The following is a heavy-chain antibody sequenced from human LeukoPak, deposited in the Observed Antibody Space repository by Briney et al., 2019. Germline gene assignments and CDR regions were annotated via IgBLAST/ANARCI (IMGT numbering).Heavy chain of an antibody. CDR1: GYTFTSYG. V-gene: IGHV1-18*01. D-gene: IGHD3-22*01. CDR2: IGAYNGNT. Sequence: ASVKVSCKASGYTFTSYGISWVRQAPGQGLEWMGWIGAYNGNTNYAQKLQGRVTMTTDTSTSTAYMELRSLRSDDTAVYYCARDGRGYYYDSSGYLPFDYWGQGTLVTVSS. J-gene: IGHJ4*02. CDR3: ARDGRGYYYDSSGYLPFDY.